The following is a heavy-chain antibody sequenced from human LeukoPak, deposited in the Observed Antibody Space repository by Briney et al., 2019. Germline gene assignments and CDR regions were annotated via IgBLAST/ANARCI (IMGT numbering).Heavy chain of an antibody. D-gene: IGHD3-10*01. J-gene: IGHJ4*02. CDR3: ARDGPLYGSGSYYNGIDY. CDR2: IYYSGST. Sequence: SETLSLTCTVSGGSISSDYWSWIRQPPGKGLEWIGYIYYSGSTNYNPSLKSRVTISVDTSKNQFSLKLSSVTAADTAVYYCARDGPLYGSGSYYNGIDYWGQGTLVTVSS. V-gene: IGHV4-59*01. CDR1: GGSISSDY.